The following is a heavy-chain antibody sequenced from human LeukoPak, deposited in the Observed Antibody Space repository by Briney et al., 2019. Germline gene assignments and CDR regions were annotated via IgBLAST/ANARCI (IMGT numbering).Heavy chain of an antibody. CDR1: GGTFSSYT. CDR3: AREGNSSTVWFDP. J-gene: IGHJ5*02. CDR2: IIPILGIA. Sequence: GASVKVSCKASGGTFSSYTISWVRQAPGPGLEWMGRIIPILGIANYAQKFQGRVTITADKSTSTAYMELSSLRSEDTAVYYCAREGNSSTVWFDPWGQGTLVTVSS. D-gene: IGHD6-13*01. V-gene: IGHV1-69*04.